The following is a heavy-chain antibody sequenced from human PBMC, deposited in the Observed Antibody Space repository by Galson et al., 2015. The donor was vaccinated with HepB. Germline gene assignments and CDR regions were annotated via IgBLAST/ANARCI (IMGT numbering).Heavy chain of an antibody. V-gene: IGHV1-69-2*01. CDR2: VDPEDGET. CDR1: GYTFTDYY. J-gene: IGHJ4*02. D-gene: IGHD3-16*01. Sequence: VKVSCKVSGYTFTDYYMHWVQQAPGKGLEWMGLVDPEDGETIYAEKFQGRVAITADTSTDTAYMELSSLRSEDTAVYYCATGVSLSSLLDYWGQGTLVTVSS. CDR3: ATGVSLSSLLDY.